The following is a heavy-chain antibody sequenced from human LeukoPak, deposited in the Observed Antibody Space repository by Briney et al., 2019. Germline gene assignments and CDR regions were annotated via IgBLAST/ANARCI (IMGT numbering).Heavy chain of an antibody. V-gene: IGHV1-69*05. CDR3: ASETNYYDSSGGAFDI. D-gene: IGHD3-22*01. Sequence: ASVKVSCKASGGTFSSYAISWVRQAPGQGPEWMGGIIPIFGTANYAQKFQGRVTITTDESTSTAYMELSSLRSEDTAVYYCASETNYYDSSGGAFDIWGQGTMVTVSS. J-gene: IGHJ3*02. CDR1: GGTFSSYA. CDR2: IIPIFGTA.